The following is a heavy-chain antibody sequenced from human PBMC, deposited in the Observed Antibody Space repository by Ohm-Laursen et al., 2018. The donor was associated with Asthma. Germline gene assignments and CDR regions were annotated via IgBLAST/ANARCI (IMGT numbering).Heavy chain of an antibody. J-gene: IGHJ6*02. D-gene: IGHD4-23*01. CDR2: IYYSGST. V-gene: IGHV4-31*03. CDR1: GGSISSGGYY. CDR3: ARGDGGNFYYYGMDV. Sequence: TLSLTCTVSGGSISSGGYYWSWIRQHPGKGLEWIGYIYYSGSTYYNPSLKSRVTISVDTSKNQFSLKLSSVTAADTAVYYCARGDGGNFYYYGMDVWGQGTTVTVSS.